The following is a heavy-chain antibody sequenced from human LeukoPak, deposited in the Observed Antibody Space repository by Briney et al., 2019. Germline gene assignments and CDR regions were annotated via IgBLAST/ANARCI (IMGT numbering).Heavy chain of an antibody. Sequence: QVQLQESGPGLVKPSETLSLTCTVSGGSISSYYWSWIRQPPGKGLEWIGYIYCSASTNYNPSLKSRVTISVDTSKNQFSLKLSSVTAADTAVYYCARDSGYYPNRGQGTLVTVSS. CDR2: IYCSAST. CDR1: GGSISSYY. CDR3: ARDSGYYPN. J-gene: IGHJ4*02. V-gene: IGHV4-59*01. D-gene: IGHD3-22*01.